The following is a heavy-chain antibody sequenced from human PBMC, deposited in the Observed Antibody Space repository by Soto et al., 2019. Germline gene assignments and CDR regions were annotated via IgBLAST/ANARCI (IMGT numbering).Heavy chain of an antibody. V-gene: IGHV4-30-4*01. J-gene: IGHJ5*02. Sequence: KTTETLSLTCSVSGCSISSGDYYWSWIRQPPGKGLEWIGYIYYSGSTYYNPSLKSRVTISVDTSKNQFSLKLSSVTAADTAVYYCARVTVAAAGTLVEDWFDPWGQGTLVTVSS. D-gene: IGHD6-13*01. CDR1: GCSISSGDYY. CDR2: IYYSGST. CDR3: ARVTVAAAGTLVEDWFDP.